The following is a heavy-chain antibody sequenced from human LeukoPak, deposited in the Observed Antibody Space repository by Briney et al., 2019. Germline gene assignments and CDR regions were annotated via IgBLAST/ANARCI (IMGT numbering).Heavy chain of an antibody. J-gene: IGHJ5*02. D-gene: IGHD6-6*01. CDR1: GGTFSSYT. CDR3: AREWSSSLEGINWFDP. CDR2: IIPILGIA. V-gene: IGHV1-69*04. Sequence: SVKVSCKASGGTFSSYTISWVRQAPGQGLEWMGRIIPILGIANYAQKFQGRVTITADKSTSTAYMELSSPRSEDTAVYYCAREWSSSLEGINWFDPWGQGTLVTVSS.